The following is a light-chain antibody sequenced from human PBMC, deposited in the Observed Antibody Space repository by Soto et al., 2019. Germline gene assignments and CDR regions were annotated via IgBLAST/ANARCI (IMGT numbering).Light chain of an antibody. CDR1: SSDIGYYDY. Sequence: QSARTQPASVSGSPGQSITISCTGTSSDIGYYDYVSWYQQHPGKAPKLIISEVTNRPSGVSNRFSGSKSGNTASLTISGLQAEDEADYYCSSYTSTDTLVLIFGGGTKLTVL. V-gene: IGLV2-14*01. CDR2: EVT. J-gene: IGLJ2*01. CDR3: SSYTSTDTLVLI.